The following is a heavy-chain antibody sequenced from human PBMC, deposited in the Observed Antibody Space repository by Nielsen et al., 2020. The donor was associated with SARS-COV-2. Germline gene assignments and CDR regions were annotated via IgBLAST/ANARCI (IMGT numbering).Heavy chain of an antibody. V-gene: IGHV4-34*01. CDR3: ARGLYYYDY. CDR2: INHSGST. Sequence: GSLRLSCAVYGGSFSGYYWSWIRQPPGKGLEWIGEINHSGSTNYNPSLKSRVTISVDTSKNQFSLKLSPVTAADTAVYYCARGLYYYDYWGQGTLVTVSS. J-gene: IGHJ4*02. CDR1: GGSFSGYY.